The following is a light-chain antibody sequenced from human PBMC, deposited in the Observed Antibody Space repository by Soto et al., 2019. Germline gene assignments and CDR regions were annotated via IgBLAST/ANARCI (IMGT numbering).Light chain of an antibody. J-gene: IGKJ1*01. V-gene: IGKV1-5*01. CDR3: QQYNSSSWT. CDR2: DAS. Sequence: DIQMTQSPSTLSASVGDRVTITCRASQPITRWMAWYQQKPGKAPKLLIYDASTLESGVPSRFSGSRSGTDFTLTISSLQPDDFATYYCQQYNSSSWTFGQGTKVEIK. CDR1: QPITRW.